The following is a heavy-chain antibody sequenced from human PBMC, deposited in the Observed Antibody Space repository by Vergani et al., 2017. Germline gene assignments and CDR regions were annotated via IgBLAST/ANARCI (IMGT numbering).Heavy chain of an antibody. CDR2: TWYDGNNK. CDR1: GFTFNQYG. CDR3: AREMRGKFLYYYYYMDV. V-gene: IGHV3-33*01. Sequence: QVQLVESGGGVVQPGRSLRLSCAASGFTFNQYGMHWVRQAPGKGLEWVAVTWYDGNNKQYADSVKGRFTISRDNSKSTMYLQMNSLRDEDTGVYYCAREMRGKFLYYYYYMDVWGKXP. D-gene: IGHD4-23*01. J-gene: IGHJ6*03.